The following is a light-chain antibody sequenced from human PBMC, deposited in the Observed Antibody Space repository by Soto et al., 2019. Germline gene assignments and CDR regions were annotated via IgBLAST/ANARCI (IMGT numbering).Light chain of an antibody. V-gene: IGKV3-20*01. CDR2: GAS. CDR3: QQFGASSWT. J-gene: IGKJ1*01. Sequence: EIVLTQSPGTLSLSPGDRATLSCRASQSVSSNYLAWYQQQKPGQAPRLLIYGASSRATGVPDRFSGSGSGTDFTLPISRLEPEDFVVYYCQQFGASSWTFGQGPRVDIK. CDR1: QSVSSNY.